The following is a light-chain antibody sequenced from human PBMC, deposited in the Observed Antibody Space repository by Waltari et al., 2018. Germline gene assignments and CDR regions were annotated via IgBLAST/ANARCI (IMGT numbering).Light chain of an antibody. V-gene: IGLV2-14*03. CDR2: DVR. CDR1: SSDVGAYDY. Sequence: HSALTQPASVSGSPGQSITISCTGTSSDVGAYDYVSWYQQYPGKAPKLMIYDVRNRPLGVSNRFSGSKSGITASLSISGVQAEEEAYYYCSSYTRSSTWVFGGGTKLTVL. CDR3: SSYTRSSTWV. J-gene: IGLJ3*02.